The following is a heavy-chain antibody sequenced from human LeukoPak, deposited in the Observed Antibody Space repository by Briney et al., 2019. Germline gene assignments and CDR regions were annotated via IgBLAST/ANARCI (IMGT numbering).Heavy chain of an antibody. Sequence: GGSLRLSCAASGFTFSTYAMSWVRQAPGKGLEWVSGISGSGGSTYYADSVKGRFTISRDNSKNTLYLQMNSLRAEDTAVYYCAKDRGIAVAGVRLDYWGQGTLVTVSS. CDR2: ISGSGGST. D-gene: IGHD6-19*01. CDR3: AKDRGIAVAGVRLDY. CDR1: GFTFSTYA. J-gene: IGHJ4*02. V-gene: IGHV3-23*01.